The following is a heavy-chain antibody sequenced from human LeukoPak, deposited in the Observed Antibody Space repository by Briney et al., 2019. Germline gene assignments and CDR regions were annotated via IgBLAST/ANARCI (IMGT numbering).Heavy chain of an antibody. Sequence: GGSLRLSCAASGFTFSNYWMAWVRQAPGKGLEWVANINLDGSEKDYVDSLKGRCTISRDDAKHSLYLQVNTLRAEDTAVYYCARDSEKSSSFAFDIWGQGTVVTVSS. J-gene: IGHJ3*02. CDR3: ARDSEKSSSFAFDI. CDR1: GFTFSNYW. D-gene: IGHD6-13*01. CDR2: INLDGSEK. V-gene: IGHV3-7*01.